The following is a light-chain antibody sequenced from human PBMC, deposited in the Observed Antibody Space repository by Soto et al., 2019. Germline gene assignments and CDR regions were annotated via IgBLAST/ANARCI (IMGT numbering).Light chain of an antibody. Sequence: EIVLTQSPDTLSLSPEERATLSCRASQNFGSSYLAWYQQKRGQAPRFLIYGASSRATGIPDRFSGSGSGTDFTLTITSLESEDTAVYYCQQRSNWPITFGQGTRLEI. CDR2: GAS. CDR1: QNFGSSY. CDR3: QQRSNWPIT. J-gene: IGKJ5*01. V-gene: IGKV3D-20*02.